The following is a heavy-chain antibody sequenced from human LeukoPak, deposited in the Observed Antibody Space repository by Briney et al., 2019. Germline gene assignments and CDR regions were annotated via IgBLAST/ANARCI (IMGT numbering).Heavy chain of an antibody. V-gene: IGHV4-4*07. J-gene: IGHJ3*02. CDR1: GGSISSYY. CDR2: IYTSGST. Sequence: ASETLSLTRTVSGGSISSYYWSWIRQPAGKGLEWIGRIYTSGSTNYNPSLKSRVTMSVDTSKNQFSLKLSSVTAADTAVYYCARDPYCSSTSCRGAFDIWGQGTMVTVSS. CDR3: ARDPYCSSTSCRGAFDI. D-gene: IGHD2-2*01.